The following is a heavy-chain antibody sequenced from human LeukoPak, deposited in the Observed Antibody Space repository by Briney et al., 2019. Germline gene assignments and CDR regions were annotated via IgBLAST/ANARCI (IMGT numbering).Heavy chain of an antibody. CDR1: GFTFDDYG. CDR2: SNWNGGST. CDR3: ARDLYSLSYCDFWSGLDY. Sequence: GGSLTLSWAASGFTFDDYGMSWVRQAPGKGLEWVSGSNWNGGSTGYADSVKGRFTISRDNAKNSLYLQMNSLRAEDTALYYCARDLYSLSYCDFWSGLDYWGQGTLVTVSS. V-gene: IGHV3-20*04. D-gene: IGHD3-3*01. J-gene: IGHJ4*02.